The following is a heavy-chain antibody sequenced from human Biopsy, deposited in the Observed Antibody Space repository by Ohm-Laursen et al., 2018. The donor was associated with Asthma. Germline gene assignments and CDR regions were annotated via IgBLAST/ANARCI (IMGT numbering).Heavy chain of an antibody. CDR2: IKEDGSEK. V-gene: IGHV3-7*05. CDR1: GFTFSTSW. D-gene: IGHD2-21*01. CDR3: ARDVDLRNVY. Sequence: GSLRLSCTASGFTFSTSWMTWVRQAPGKGLEWVANIKEDGSEKNYVDSVKGRFTISRDNGKNSLYLQMNSLRAEDTAVYYCARDVDLRNVYWGQGTLVTVSS. J-gene: IGHJ4*02.